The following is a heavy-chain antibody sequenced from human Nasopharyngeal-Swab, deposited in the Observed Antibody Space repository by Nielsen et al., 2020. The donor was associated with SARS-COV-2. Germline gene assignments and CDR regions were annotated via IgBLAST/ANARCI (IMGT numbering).Heavy chain of an antibody. J-gene: IGHJ4*02. D-gene: IGHD3-16*02. Sequence: ASGKVSSKASGYTFTSYGISWGRQAPGQGLEWMGWISAYNGNTNYAQKLQGRVTMTTDTSTSTAYMELRSLRSDDTAVYYCARGRRRYFYYDYVWGSYPVGGYFDYWGQGTLVTVSS. CDR1: GYTFTSYG. CDR3: ARGRRRYFYYDYVWGSYPVGGYFDY. CDR2: ISAYNGNT. V-gene: IGHV1-18*04.